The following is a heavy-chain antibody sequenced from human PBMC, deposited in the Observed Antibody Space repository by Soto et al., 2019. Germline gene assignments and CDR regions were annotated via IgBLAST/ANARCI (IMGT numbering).Heavy chain of an antibody. CDR3: AKDFRDWSHYDH. CDR1: GFTFSSYA. J-gene: IGHJ5*02. CDR2: ISGSGGST. V-gene: IGHV3-23*01. D-gene: IGHD3-9*01. Sequence: EVQLLESGGGLVQPGGSLRLSCAASGFTFSSYAMSWVRQAPGKGLEWVSAISGSGGSTYYADSVKGRFTISRDNSKNTLYLQMTSLRAEDTAVYYCAKDFRDWSHYDHWGPGTLVTVSS.